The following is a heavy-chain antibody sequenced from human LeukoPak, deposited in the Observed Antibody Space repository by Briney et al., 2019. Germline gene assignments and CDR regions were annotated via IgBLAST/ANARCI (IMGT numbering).Heavy chain of an antibody. Sequence: PSETLSLTCTVSGYSISSGYYWGWIRQPPGKGLAWIGSIYHSGSTYYNPSLKSRVTISVDTSKNQFSLKLSSVTAADTAVYYCARVRGGYNDYWGQGTLVTVSS. CDR3: ARVRGGYNDY. CDR1: GYSISSGYY. CDR2: IYHSGST. J-gene: IGHJ4*02. D-gene: IGHD5-24*01. V-gene: IGHV4-38-2*02.